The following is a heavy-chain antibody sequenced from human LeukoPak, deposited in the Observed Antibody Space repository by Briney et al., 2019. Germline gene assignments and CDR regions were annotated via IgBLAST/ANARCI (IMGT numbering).Heavy chain of an antibody. CDR1: GYTFTGYY. Sequence: ASVKVSCKASGYTFTGYYMDWVRQAPGQGLEWMGWINPNSGGTNYAQKFQGRVTMTRDTSISTAYMELSRLRSDDTAVYYCARSNDLWSGYYPNYYFDYWGQGTLVTVSS. D-gene: IGHD3-3*01. V-gene: IGHV1-2*02. CDR2: INPNSGGT. J-gene: IGHJ4*02. CDR3: ARSNDLWSGYYPNYYFDY.